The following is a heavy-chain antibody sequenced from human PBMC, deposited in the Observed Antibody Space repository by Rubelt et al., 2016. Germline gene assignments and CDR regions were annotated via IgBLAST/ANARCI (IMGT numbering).Heavy chain of an antibody. J-gene: IGHJ4*02. CDR2: ISSSSSTI. Sequence: EVQLVESGGGLVQPGGSLRLSCAASGFTFSSYSMNWVRQAPGKGLEWVSYISSSSSTISYADAVKGRFTISRDNAKNSLYLQMNSLRAEDTAVYYCARGGATTDYWGQGTLVTVSS. CDR1: GFTFSSYS. V-gene: IGHV3-48*04. CDR3: ARGGATTDY. D-gene: IGHD1-26*01.